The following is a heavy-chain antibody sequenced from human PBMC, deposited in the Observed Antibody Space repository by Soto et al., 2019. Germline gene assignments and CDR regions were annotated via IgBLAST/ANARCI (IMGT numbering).Heavy chain of an antibody. CDR1: GGSVSSGSYY. CDR2: IYYSGST. D-gene: IGHD3-22*01. Sequence: SETLSLTCTVSGGSVSSGSYYWSWIRQPPGKGPEWIGYIYYSGSTNYNLSLKSRVTISVDTSKNQFSLKLSSVTAADTAVYYCARGSYYYDSSGYSHYFDYWGQGTLVTVSS. CDR3: ARGSYYYDSSGYSHYFDY. J-gene: IGHJ4*02. V-gene: IGHV4-61*01.